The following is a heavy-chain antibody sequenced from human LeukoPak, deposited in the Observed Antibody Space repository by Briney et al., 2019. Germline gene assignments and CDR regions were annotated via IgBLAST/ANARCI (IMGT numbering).Heavy chain of an antibody. J-gene: IGHJ4*02. Sequence: SETLSLTCTVSGGSISSYYWSWIRQPPGRGLEWIGYIYYSGSTNYNPSLKSRVTISVDTSRNQFSLELSSVTAADTAVYYYARHQSSGYLDYWGQGTLVTVSS. V-gene: IGHV4-59*08. D-gene: IGHD2-15*01. CDR2: IYYSGST. CDR1: GGSISSYY. CDR3: ARHQSSGYLDY.